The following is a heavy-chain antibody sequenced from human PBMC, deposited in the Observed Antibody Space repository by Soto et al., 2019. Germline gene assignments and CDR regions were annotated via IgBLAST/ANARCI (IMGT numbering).Heavy chain of an antibody. J-gene: IGHJ6*02. V-gene: IGHV3-11*05. CDR1: GFTFRVYY. CDR2: IDSSTKYT. CDR3: AREYYYTMDV. Sequence: GGSLRLSCEASGFTFRVYYMTWFRQAPGKGLEWLSYIDSSTKYTNYADSVKGRFTISRDNAKNSLYLQMNSLRADDTAVYYCAREYYYTMDVWGQGTMVTVSS.